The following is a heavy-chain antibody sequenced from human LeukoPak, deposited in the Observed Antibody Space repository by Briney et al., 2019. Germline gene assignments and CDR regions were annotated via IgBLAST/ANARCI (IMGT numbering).Heavy chain of an antibody. CDR1: GFTFSSYG. V-gene: IGHV3-30*02. Sequence: GGSLRLSCAASGFTFSSYGMHWVRQAPGKGLEWVAFIRYDGSNKYYADSVKGRFTISRDNSKNTLYLQMNSLRAEDTAVYYCAKDGYCSGGSCYEYYFDYWGQGTLVTVSS. CDR3: AKDGYCSGGSCYEYYFDY. J-gene: IGHJ4*02. D-gene: IGHD2-15*01. CDR2: IRYDGSNK.